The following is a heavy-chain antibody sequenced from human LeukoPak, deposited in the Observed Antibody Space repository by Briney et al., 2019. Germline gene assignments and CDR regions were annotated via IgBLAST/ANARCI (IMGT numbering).Heavy chain of an antibody. CDR1: GVSISSYY. CDR2: IHYSGST. Sequence: SETLSLTCTVSGVSISSYYWSWIRQPPGKGLEWIGYIHYSGSTNYNPSLKSRITISVATSKNQFSLRLSSVTAADTAIYYCARVEEGYGSGRREDYFYYYMDVWGQGTTVTISS. D-gene: IGHD3-10*01. J-gene: IGHJ6*03. CDR3: ARVEEGYGSGRREDYFYYYMDV. V-gene: IGHV4-59*01.